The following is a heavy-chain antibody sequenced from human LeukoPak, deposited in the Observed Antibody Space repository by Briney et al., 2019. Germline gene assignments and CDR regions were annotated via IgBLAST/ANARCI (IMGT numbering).Heavy chain of an antibody. J-gene: IGHJ4*02. V-gene: IGHV3-74*01. CDR1: GFSFSGHW. CDR3: ARGPNSNWSGLDF. D-gene: IGHD6-6*01. Sequence: GSLRLSCTASGFSFSGHWMHWARQIPGKGLVWVSRISPIGSTTSYADSVKGRFTVSRDNAKNTLYLQVNNLRAEDTAVYYCARGPNSNWSGLDFWGQGTLLTVSS. CDR2: ISPIGSTT.